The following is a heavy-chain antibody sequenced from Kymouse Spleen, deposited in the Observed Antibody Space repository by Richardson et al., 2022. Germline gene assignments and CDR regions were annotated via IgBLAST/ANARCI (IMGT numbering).Heavy chain of an antibody. CDR3: ARQLGITGTRLLYFDL. CDR1: GGSISSSSYY. V-gene: IGHV4-39*01. Sequence: QLQLQESGPGLVKPSETLSLTCTVSGGSISSSSYYWGWIRQPPGKGLEWIGSIYYSGSTYYNPSLKSRVTISVDTSKNQFSLKLSSVTAADTAVYYCARQLGITGTRLLYFDLWGRGTLVTVSS. D-gene: IGHD1-20*01,IGHD1-7*01. CDR2: IYYSGST. J-gene: IGHJ2*01.